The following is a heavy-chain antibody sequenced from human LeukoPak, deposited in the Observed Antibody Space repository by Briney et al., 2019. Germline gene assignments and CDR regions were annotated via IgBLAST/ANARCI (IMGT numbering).Heavy chain of an antibody. D-gene: IGHD3-22*01. CDR2: VSHDG. J-gene: IGHJ4*02. V-gene: IGHV3-30*04. CDR3: AREYASGYYRTFDY. Sequence: PGGSLRLSCAASGFIFSTYTMHWVRQAPGKGLEWVATVSHDGADSVKGRFTISRDNSKDTLYLQMNSLRADDLAVYYCAREYASGYYRTFDYWGQGTVVTVSS. CDR1: GFIFSTYT.